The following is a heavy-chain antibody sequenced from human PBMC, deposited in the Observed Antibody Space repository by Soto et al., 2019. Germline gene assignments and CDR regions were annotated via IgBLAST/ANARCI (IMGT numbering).Heavy chain of an antibody. D-gene: IGHD3-10*01. J-gene: IGHJ4*02. CDR2: INPSGGST. CDR1: GYTFTSYY. CDR3: ARSSMVRGVIITSPFDY. V-gene: IGHV1-46*01. Sequence: ASVKVSCKASGYTFTSYYMHWVRQAPGQGLEWMGIINPSGGSTSYAQKFQGRVTMTRDTSTSTVYMDLSSLRSEDTAVYYCARSSMVRGVIITSPFDYWGQGTLVTVSA.